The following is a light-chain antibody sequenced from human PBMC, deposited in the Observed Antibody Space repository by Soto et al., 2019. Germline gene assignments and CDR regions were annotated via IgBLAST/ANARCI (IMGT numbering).Light chain of an antibody. CDR1: SSDVGGYNY. V-gene: IGLV2-14*01. CDR3: SSYTSSSTPYV. Sequence: QSALTQPASVSGSPGQSITISCTGTSSDVGGYNYVSWYQQHPGKAPKLMIYEVSNRPSGVSNRFSGSKSGNTASLTISGLQAEDEDDYYCSSYTSSSTPYVFGTGTKRTVL. J-gene: IGLJ1*01. CDR2: EVS.